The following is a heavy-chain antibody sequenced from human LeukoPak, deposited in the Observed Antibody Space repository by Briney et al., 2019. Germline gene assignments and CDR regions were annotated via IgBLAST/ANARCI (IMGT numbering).Heavy chain of an antibody. V-gene: IGHV1-8*01. J-gene: IGHJ5*02. CDR1: GYTFTSYD. CDR2: MNPNSGNT. D-gene: IGHD2-2*01. CDR3: ARAASMVVPAASFDP. Sequence: GASVKVSCKASGYTFTSYDINWVRQATGQGLEWMGLMNPNSGNTGYAQKFQGRVTMTRNTSISTAYMELSSLRSEDTAVYYCARAASMVVPAASFDPWGQGTLVTVSS.